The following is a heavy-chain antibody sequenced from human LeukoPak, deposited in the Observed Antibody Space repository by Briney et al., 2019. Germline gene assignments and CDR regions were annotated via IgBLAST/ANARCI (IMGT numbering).Heavy chain of an antibody. CDR1: GDSVSSGSYF. J-gene: IGHJ5*02. D-gene: IGHD5-24*01. V-gene: IGHV4-61*01. CDR3: VKMAEWFDP. Sequence: SETLSLTCTVSGDSVSSGSYFWSWIPQPPGKGLEWIGYISYSGSTSYNSSLKSRVTISVDTSKNQFSLKLSSMTAADTAVYFCVKMAEWFDPWGQGTLVTVSS. CDR2: ISYSGST.